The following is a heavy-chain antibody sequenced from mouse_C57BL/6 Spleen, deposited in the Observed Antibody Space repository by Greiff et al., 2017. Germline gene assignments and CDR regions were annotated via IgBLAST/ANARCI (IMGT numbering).Heavy chain of an antibody. D-gene: IGHD2-1*01. V-gene: IGHV10-3*01. J-gene: IGHJ2*01. CDR1: GFSFTTYA. CDR3: GREGGSGNYLD. CDR2: IRSKSSTYAT. Sequence: EVKLQESGGGLVQPKGSLKLSCAASGFSFTTYAMHWVRQAPGKGLEWVALIRSKSSTYATYYADSVKDRFTISRDDSQSMLYMQMNNMKTEDTAMYDCGREGGSGNYLDWGQGTTLTVSS.